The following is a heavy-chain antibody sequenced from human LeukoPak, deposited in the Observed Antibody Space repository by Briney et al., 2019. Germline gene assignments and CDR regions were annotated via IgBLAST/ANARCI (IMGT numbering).Heavy chain of an antibody. V-gene: IGHV1-46*01. Sequence: ASVKLSCKASVYTFSTYYMHWVRQAPGQGLEWMGVINPRGGSPTYGQKFQGRVTMTTDTSTRTVYMESSGLRIEDTALYFCARDLGGSYNDYWGQGTLVTVSS. D-gene: IGHD1-26*01. CDR1: VYTFSTYY. CDR3: ARDLGGSYNDY. J-gene: IGHJ4*02. CDR2: INPRGGSP.